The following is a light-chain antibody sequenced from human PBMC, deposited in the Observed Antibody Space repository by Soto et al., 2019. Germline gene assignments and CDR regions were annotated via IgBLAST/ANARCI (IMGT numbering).Light chain of an antibody. J-gene: IGKJ3*01. V-gene: IGKV3-15*01. Sequence: EIVMTQSPATLSVSPGERATLSCRASQSVSSNLAWYQQKPGQAPRLLTYGSSTRATGIPARFSGSGSGTEFTLTISSLQSEDLPVYYCQQYNNWPLFTFGPGTKVDIK. CDR2: GSS. CDR1: QSVSSN. CDR3: QQYNNWPLFT.